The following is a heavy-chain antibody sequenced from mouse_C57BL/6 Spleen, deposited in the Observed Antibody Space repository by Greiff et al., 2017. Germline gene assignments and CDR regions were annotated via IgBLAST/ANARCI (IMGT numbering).Heavy chain of an antibody. CDR1: GYTFTSYW. V-gene: IGHV1-61*01. CDR3: ASYYSNYGGFAY. Sequence: VQLQQPGAELVRPGSSVKLSCKASGYTFTSYWMDWVKQRPGQGLEWIGNIYPSDSETHYNQKFKDKATLTVDKSSSTAYMQLSSLTSEDSAVYYCASYYSNYGGFAYWGQGTLVTVSA. CDR2: IYPSDSET. J-gene: IGHJ3*01. D-gene: IGHD2-5*01.